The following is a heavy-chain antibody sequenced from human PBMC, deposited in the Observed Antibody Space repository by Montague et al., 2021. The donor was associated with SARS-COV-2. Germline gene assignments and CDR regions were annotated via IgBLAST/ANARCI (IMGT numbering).Heavy chain of an antibody. D-gene: IGHD6-13*01. CDR2: IYYSGST. CDR3: ASEGVEYSSSWYARYYYYGMDV. Sequence: SETLSLTCTVSGGSISSSSYYWGWIRQPPGKGLEWIGSIYYSGSTYYNPSLKSRVTISVDTSKNQFSLELSSVTAADTAVYYCASEGVEYSSSWYARYYYYGMDVWGQGTTVTVSS. CDR1: GGSISSSSYY. V-gene: IGHV4-39*01. J-gene: IGHJ6*02.